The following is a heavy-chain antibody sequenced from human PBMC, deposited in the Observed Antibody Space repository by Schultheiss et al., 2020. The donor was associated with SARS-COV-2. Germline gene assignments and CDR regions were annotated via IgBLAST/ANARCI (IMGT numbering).Heavy chain of an antibody. J-gene: IGHJ5*02. CDR3: ARDRKRCSGGSCYPTGAFDP. D-gene: IGHD2-15*01. V-gene: IGHV1-2*02. CDR2: INPNSGGT. Sequence: ASVKVSCKASGGTFSSYAISWVRQAPGQGLEWMGGINPNSGGTNYAQKFQGRVTMTRDTSISTAYMELSRLRSDDTAVYYCARDRKRCSGGSCYPTGAFDPWGQGTLVTVSS. CDR1: GGTFSSYA.